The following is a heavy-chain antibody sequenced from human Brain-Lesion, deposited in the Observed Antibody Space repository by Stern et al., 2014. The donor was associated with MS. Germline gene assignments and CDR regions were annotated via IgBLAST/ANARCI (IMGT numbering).Heavy chain of an antibody. J-gene: IGHJ4*02. CDR3: ATYYYDSTGYNDF. Sequence: QVQLLQPGAEVKKPGASVKVSCKASGYTFTGYYMHWVRQALGQGLEWMGWINPKSGGTNYAQKFQGWVTMTRDTSINTAYMELSRLRSDDTAVYYCATYYYDSTGYNDFWGQGTLVTVSS. CDR2: INPKSGGT. D-gene: IGHD3-22*01. CDR1: GYTFTGYY. V-gene: IGHV1-2*04.